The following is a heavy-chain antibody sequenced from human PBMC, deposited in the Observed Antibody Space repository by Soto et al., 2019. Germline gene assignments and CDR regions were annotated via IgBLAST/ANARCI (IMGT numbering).Heavy chain of an antibody. Sequence: EVQLLESGGGLVQPGGSLRLSCAASGFTFSSYAMTWVRQAPGKGLEWVATISGTGGNTYYADSVKGRFTISRDNSKNTPYLQRNSLRAEATAVYYCAKVAYYYDGSALVWGQGPLVTVSS. D-gene: IGHD3-22*01. CDR3: AKVAYYYDGSALV. V-gene: IGHV3-23*01. J-gene: IGHJ4*02. CDR1: GFTFSSYA. CDR2: ISGTGGNT.